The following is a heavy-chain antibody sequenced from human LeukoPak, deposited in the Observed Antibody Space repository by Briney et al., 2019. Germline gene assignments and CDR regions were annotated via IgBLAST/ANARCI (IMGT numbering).Heavy chain of an antibody. CDR1: GFTFSSYA. V-gene: IGHV3-23*01. CDR3: APRIVGATVVDL. D-gene: IGHD1-26*01. CDR2: ISVSGGST. Sequence: PGGSLRLSCAASGFTFSSYAMSWVRQAPGKGLGWVSAISVSGGSTYYADSVKGRFTISRGNHKHTLYLQMKSLRAEDTAVYYCAPRIVGATVVDLWGRGTLVTVSS. J-gene: IGHJ2*01.